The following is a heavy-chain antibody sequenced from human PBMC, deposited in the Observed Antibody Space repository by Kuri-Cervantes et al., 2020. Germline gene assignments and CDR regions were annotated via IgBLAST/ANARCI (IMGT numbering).Heavy chain of an antibody. CDR2: ISYDGSNK. Sequence: GGSLRLSCAASGFTSSSYAMHWVRQAPGKGLEWVAVISYDGSNKYYADSVKGRFTISSDNSKNTLYLQMNSLRAEDTAVYYCARVGVYSSGWGGYYYYGMDVWGQGTTVTVSS. D-gene: IGHD6-19*01. CDR1: GFTSSSYA. CDR3: ARVGVYSSGWGGYYYYGMDV. J-gene: IGHJ6*02. V-gene: IGHV3-30*14.